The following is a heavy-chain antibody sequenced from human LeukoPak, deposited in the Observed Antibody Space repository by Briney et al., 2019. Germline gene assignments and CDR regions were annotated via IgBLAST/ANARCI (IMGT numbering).Heavy chain of an antibody. V-gene: IGHV3-30*03. Sequence: GGSLRLSCAASGFTFSSYGVHWVRQAPGKGLEWVAVISYDVSNKYYADSVKGRFTISRDNSKNTLYLQMNSLRAEDTAVYYCASIRRSETYYYDSSGPPFDYWGQGTLVTVSS. CDR2: ISYDVSNK. CDR3: ASIRRSETYYYDSSGPPFDY. D-gene: IGHD3-22*01. CDR1: GFTFSSYG. J-gene: IGHJ4*02.